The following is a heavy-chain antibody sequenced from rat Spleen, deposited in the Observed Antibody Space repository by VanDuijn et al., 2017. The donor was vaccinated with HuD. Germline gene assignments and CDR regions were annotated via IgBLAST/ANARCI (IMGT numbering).Heavy chain of an antibody. CDR1: GFTFSDYD. J-gene: IGHJ4*01. Sequence: EVQLVESDGGLVQPGRSLKLSCAASGFTFSDYDMAWVRQDSTKGLEWVASISPGGGNTYYRDSVKGRFTISRDYAKNTLFLQMDSLRSEDTATYYCTRGYVMDAWGQGASVTVSS. CDR2: ISPGGGNT. CDR3: TRGYVMDA. V-gene: IGHV5S13*01.